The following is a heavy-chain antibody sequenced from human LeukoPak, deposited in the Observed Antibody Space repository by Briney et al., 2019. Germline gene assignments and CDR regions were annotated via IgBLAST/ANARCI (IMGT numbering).Heavy chain of an antibody. CDR2: IYYSGST. J-gene: IGHJ4*02. D-gene: IGHD6-13*01. V-gene: IGHV4-59*12. Sequence: PSETLSLTCTVSGGSISSYYWSWIRQPPGEGLEWIGYIYYSGSTNYNPSLKSRATISVDTSKSQFSLKLTSVTAADTAVYYCARVSSSLRFDYWGQGTLVTVSS. CDR3: ARVSSSLRFDY. CDR1: GGSISSYY.